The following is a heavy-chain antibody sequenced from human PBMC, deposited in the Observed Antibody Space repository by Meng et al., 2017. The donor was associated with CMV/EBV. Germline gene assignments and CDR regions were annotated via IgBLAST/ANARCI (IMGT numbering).Heavy chain of an antibody. V-gene: IGHV1-8*03. J-gene: IGHJ6*02. CDR2: MNPNSGNT. D-gene: IGHD3-3*01. Sequence: ASVKVSCKASGYTFTSYDINWVRQATGQGLEWMGWMNPNSGNTGYAQKFQGRVTITRNTSISTAYMELSRLRSEDTAVYYCARVYPTIFGVVRSMDVWGQGTTVTVSS. CDR1: GYTFTSYD. CDR3: ARVYPTIFGVVRSMDV.